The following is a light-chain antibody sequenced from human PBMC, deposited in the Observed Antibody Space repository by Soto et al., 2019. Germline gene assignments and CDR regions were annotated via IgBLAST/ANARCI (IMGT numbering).Light chain of an antibody. Sequence: QSALTPPPSVSGSPGQSVTISCTGTSRDVGSYNRVSWYQQRPGTAPKRMIYEVSNRPLGVPDRFSGSKSGNTASLSISGLQSEDEAYYYFSSFTRSRTYVFGTGTKLTVL. CDR3: SSFTRSRTYV. J-gene: IGLJ1*01. V-gene: IGLV2-18*02. CDR2: EVS. CDR1: SRDVGSYNR.